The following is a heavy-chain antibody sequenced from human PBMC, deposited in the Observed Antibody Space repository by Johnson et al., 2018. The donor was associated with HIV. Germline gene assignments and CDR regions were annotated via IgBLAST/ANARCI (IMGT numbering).Heavy chain of an antibody. CDR1: GFTFDDYG. V-gene: IGHV3-20*04. D-gene: IGHD4-17*01. Sequence: VQLVESGGGVVRPGGSLRLSCAASGFTFDDYGMSWVRQAPGKGLEWVSVLYSGGSTYYADSVKGRFTIPRDNDKNSLYLQMNSLRAEDTAVYFCARDSTPWGGDYVGYAFDLWGQGTMVTVSS. J-gene: IGHJ3*01. CDR3: ARDSTPWGGDYVGYAFDL. CDR2: LYSGGST.